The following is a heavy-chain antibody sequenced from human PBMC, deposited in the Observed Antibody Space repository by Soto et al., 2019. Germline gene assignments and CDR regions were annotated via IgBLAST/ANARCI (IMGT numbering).Heavy chain of an antibody. CDR2: ISYDGSNK. V-gene: IGHV3-30-3*01. Sequence: QVQLVESGGGVVQPGMSLRLSCAASGFTFSSYAMHWVRQAPGKGLEWVAVISYDGSNKYYADSVKGRFTISRDNSKNTLYLQMNSLRAEDTAVYYCARDLDYGDYVGWGQGTLVTVSS. J-gene: IGHJ4*02. CDR3: ARDLDYGDYVG. D-gene: IGHD4-17*01. CDR1: GFTFSSYA.